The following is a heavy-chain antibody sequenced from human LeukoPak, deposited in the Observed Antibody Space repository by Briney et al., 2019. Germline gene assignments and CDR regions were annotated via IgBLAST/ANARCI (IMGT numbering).Heavy chain of an antibody. Sequence: PGGSLRLSCAASGFTFSSYGMHWVRQAPGKGLEWVAVISYDGNNKYYADSVKGRFTISRDNSKNTLYLQMNSLRAEDTAVYYCARARNAVVTAIDYWGQGTLVTVSS. CDR3: ARARNAVVTAIDY. CDR1: GFTFSSYG. V-gene: IGHV3-30*03. CDR2: ISYDGNNK. D-gene: IGHD4-23*01. J-gene: IGHJ4*01.